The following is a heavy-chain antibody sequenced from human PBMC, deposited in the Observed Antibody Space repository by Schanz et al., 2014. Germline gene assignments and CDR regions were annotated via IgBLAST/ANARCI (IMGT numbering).Heavy chain of an antibody. J-gene: IGHJ4*02. CDR3: MAMGRNTSHYFDH. CDR1: GFTFSSYT. Sequence: VQLVDSGGGLVKPGGSLRLSCAASGFTFSSYTMNWVRQAPGKGLEWVSAITGSGSKTYYADSVKGRFTIARDNSKNTLFLQMDSLRVEDTAVYYCMAMGRNTSHYFDHWGQGTLVTVSS. V-gene: IGHV3-23*04. CDR2: ITGSGSKT. D-gene: IGHD1-1*01.